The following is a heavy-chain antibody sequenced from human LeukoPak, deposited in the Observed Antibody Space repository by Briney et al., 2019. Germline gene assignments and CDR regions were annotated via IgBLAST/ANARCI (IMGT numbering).Heavy chain of an antibody. CDR1: GFTFDDYA. Sequence: GGSLRLSCAVSGFTFDDYAMHWVRQAPGKGLEWVSGISWNSGSIGYADSVKGRFTISRDNAKNSLYLQMNSLRAEDTALYYCAKDISPRYCSSTSCFYYYYYGMDVWGQGTTVTVSS. J-gene: IGHJ6*02. D-gene: IGHD2-2*01. CDR2: ISWNSGSI. CDR3: AKDISPRYCSSTSCFYYYYYGMDV. V-gene: IGHV3-9*01.